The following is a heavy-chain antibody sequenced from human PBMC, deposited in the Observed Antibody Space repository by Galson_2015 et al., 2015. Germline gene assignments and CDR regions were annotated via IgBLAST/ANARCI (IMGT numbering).Heavy chain of an antibody. CDR1: GFTFNSYA. Sequence: SLRLSCAASGFTFNSYAMSWVRRPAGRGLEWVSAMSGSAVNMYYADSVKGRFTISRDNSENTLYLQMNSLRAEDTAVYYCVKSSHQNYYSSHMDAWGRGTTVTVSS. CDR2: MSGSAVNM. CDR3: VKSSHQNYYSSHMDA. V-gene: IGHV3-23*01. J-gene: IGHJ6*03.